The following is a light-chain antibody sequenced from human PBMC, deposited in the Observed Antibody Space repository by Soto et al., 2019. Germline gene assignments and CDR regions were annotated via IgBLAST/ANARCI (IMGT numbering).Light chain of an antibody. CDR2: AAS. CDR1: QGISHW. V-gene: IGKV1-12*01. J-gene: IGKJ5*01. Sequence: DIQMTQSPSSVSASVGDRVTITCRASQGISHWLAWYQLKPGKAPKLLIYAASTLHSGVPSRFSGSVSGTDFTLNISNLQPEDFATYSFQQTSPFPPVTFGEGTRLDIK. CDR3: QQTSPFPPVT.